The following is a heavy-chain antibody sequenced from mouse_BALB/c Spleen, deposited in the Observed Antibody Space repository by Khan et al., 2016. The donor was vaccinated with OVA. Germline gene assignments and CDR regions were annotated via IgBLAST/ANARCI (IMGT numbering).Heavy chain of an antibody. J-gene: IGHJ4*01. Sequence: EVQLQESGPGLEKPSQSLSLTCTVTGYSITSDYAWNWIRQFPGNKLEWMGYISYSGSTNYNPALKSRISITRDTSKNQFFLPLNSVTTEDTATYYCARDGSRYNYAMDYWGQGTSVTVSS. CDR3: ARDGSRYNYAMDY. V-gene: IGHV3-2*02. CDR2: ISYSGST. D-gene: IGHD2-3*01. CDR1: GYSITSDYA.